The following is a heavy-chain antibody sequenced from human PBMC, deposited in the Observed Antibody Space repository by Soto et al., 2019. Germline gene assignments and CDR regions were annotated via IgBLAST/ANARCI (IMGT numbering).Heavy chain of an antibody. CDR3: ASYYYDSSGYYYVPGVY. CDR1: GGSISSSSYY. J-gene: IGHJ4*02. D-gene: IGHD3-22*01. Sequence: QLQLQESGPGLVKPSETLSLTCTVSGGSISSSSYYWGWIRQPPGKGLEWIGSISYSGNTYYNPSLKSPVTISVDTSKNQFSLKLSSVTAADTAVYYCASYYYDSSGYYYVPGVYWGQGTLVTVSS. CDR2: ISYSGNT. V-gene: IGHV4-39*01.